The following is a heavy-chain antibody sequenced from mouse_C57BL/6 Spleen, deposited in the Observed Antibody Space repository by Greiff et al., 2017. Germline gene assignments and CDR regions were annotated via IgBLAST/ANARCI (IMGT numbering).Heavy chain of an antibody. D-gene: IGHD4-1*02. CDR3: ARSPQLGRNYVNY. CDR1: GFTFTDYY. J-gene: IGHJ2*01. CDR2: IRNKANGYPT. V-gene: IGHV7-3*01. Sequence: EVQVVESGGGLVQPGGSLSLSCAASGFTFTDYYMSWVRQPPGTALEWLGFIRNKANGYPTEYSASVKGRFTISRDNSQSILYLQMNTLRAEDSATYNCARSPQLGRNYVNYWGQGTTLTVSS.